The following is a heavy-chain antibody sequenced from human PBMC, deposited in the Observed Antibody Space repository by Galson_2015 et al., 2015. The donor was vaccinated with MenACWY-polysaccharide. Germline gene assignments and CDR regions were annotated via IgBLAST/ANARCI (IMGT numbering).Heavy chain of an antibody. CDR2: ISTDGSST. Sequence: SLRLSCAASGFTFNSYWMHWVRQAPGEGLVWVSRISTDGSSTSYADSVKGRFTISRDNAKNTLYLQMNSLRADDTAVYYCARDDQGRGVETTMSQKNDAFEIWGQGTMVTVSS. CDR3: ARDDQGRGVETTMSQKNDAFEI. CDR1: GFTFNSYW. J-gene: IGHJ3*02. V-gene: IGHV3-74*01. D-gene: IGHD5-18*01.